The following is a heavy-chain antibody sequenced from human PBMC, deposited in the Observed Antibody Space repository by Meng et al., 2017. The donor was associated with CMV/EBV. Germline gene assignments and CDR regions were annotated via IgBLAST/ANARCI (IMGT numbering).Heavy chain of an antibody. D-gene: IGHD2-15*01. CDR2: IFLGYCNT. CDR1: GYIFSTYY. CDR3: TREYPATWYFDH. V-gene: IGHV1-46*04. Sequence: VVKKLVTYLKIACKSYGYIFSTYYLHWWRQAPGHGLEVFVMIFLGYCNTNVAHKLQGRLSKTRDSSTITVYMNLNSLRSEDTAMYYCTREYPATWYFDHWGQGTLVTVSS. J-gene: IGHJ4*02.